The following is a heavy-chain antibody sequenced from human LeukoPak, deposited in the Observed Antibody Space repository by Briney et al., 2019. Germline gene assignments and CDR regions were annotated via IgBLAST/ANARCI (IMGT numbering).Heavy chain of an antibody. V-gene: IGHV4-61*02. CDR3: ARVQYDFWSGYPLGWFDP. J-gene: IGHJ5*02. Sequence: NPSETLSLTCTVSGGSISSGSYYWSWIRQPAGKGLEWIGRIYTSGSTNSNPSLKSRVTISVDTSKNQFSLKLSSVTAADTAVYYCARVQYDFWSGYPLGWFDPWGQGTLVTVSS. D-gene: IGHD3-3*01. CDR1: GGSISSGSYY. CDR2: IYTSGST.